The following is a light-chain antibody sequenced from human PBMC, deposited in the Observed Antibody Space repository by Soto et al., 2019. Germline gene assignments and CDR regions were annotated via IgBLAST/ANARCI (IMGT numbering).Light chain of an antibody. Sequence: QSVLTQLPSVSAAPGQKDTISCSGSSSNIGNNYVSWYQQLPGTAPKLLIYDNNKRPSGIPDRFSGSKSGTSATLGITGLQTGDEADYYCGTWDSSRSAVVFGGGTKLTAL. V-gene: IGLV1-51*01. J-gene: IGLJ2*01. CDR1: SSNIGNNY. CDR2: DNN. CDR3: GTWDSSRSAVV.